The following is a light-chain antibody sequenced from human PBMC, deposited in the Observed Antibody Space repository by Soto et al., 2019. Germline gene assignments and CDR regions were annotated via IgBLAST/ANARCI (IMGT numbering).Light chain of an antibody. V-gene: IGKV3-11*01. CDR2: DAS. J-gene: IGKJ4*01. CDR3: QQRSNWPRLT. CDR1: QGVSSY. Sequence: EIVLTQSPGTLSLSPGERATLSCRASQGVSSYLAWYQQKPGQAPRLLIYDASNRATGIPARFSGSGSGTDFTLTISSLEPEDFAVYYCQQRSNWPRLTFGGGTKVDIK.